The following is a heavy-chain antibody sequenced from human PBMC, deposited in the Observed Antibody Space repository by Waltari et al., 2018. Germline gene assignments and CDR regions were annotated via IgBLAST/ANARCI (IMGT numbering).Heavy chain of an antibody. V-gene: IGHV1-69*04. CDR1: GGTFSSYA. J-gene: IGHJ3*02. D-gene: IGHD5-12*01. Sequence: QVQLVQSGAGVKKPGSSVKVSCKASGGTFSSYAISWVRQAPGQGLEWMGGIIPILGIANYAQKFQGRVTMTADESTSTAYMELSSLRSEDTAVYYCASPYSGFAGGYAFDIWGQGTMVTVSS. CDR3: ASPYSGFAGGYAFDI. CDR2: IIPILGIA.